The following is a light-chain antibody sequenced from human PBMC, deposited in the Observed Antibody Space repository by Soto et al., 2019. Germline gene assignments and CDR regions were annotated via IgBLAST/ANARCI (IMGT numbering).Light chain of an antibody. CDR3: QQYYSTPLT. J-gene: IGKJ4*01. CDR1: QSVLYSSNNKNY. V-gene: IGKV4-1*01. CDR2: WAS. Sequence: DIVMTQSPDSLAVSLGERATINCKSSQSVLYSSNNKNYLAWYQQKPGQPPKLLTYWASTWESGVPDRFSGNVSGTNFTLTISSLQAEDVAVYCCQQYYSTPLTFGGGTKVEIK.